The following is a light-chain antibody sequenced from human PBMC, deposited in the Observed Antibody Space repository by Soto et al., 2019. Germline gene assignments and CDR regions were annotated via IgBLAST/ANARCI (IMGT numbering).Light chain of an antibody. CDR1: QSVSSSY. V-gene: IGKV3-20*01. CDR2: GAS. J-gene: IGKJ3*01. Sequence: DIVLTQSPSTLSLSPGERATLSCRASQSVSSSYLSWYQQKPDQAPRLLIYGASSRVKGMPDRCSGSGSGRDYSLTTIRLQPEDLAVYYCQQYDSSFLFTFGPGTKVDIK. CDR3: QQYDSSFLFT.